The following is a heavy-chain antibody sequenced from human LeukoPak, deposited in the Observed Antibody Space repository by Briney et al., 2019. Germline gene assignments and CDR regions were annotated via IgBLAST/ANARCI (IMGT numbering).Heavy chain of an antibody. Sequence: GGSLRLSCSASGFVFSIYTMYWVRQAPGKGPEYASTISGSGNGGSIYYADSVKGRFTISRDDSKSILYLQMNGLRSEDTAVYYCVKDFGRVRGTPDSWGQGTLVTVSS. CDR2: ISGSGNGGSI. J-gene: IGHJ4*02. CDR3: VKDFGRVRGTPDS. V-gene: IGHV3-64D*06. CDR1: GFVFSIYT. D-gene: IGHD3-16*01.